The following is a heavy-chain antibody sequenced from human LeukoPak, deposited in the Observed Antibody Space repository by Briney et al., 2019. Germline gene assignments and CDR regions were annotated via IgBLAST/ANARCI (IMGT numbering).Heavy chain of an antibody. D-gene: IGHD3-10*01. Sequence: ASVKVSCKASGYTFISYDINWVRQATGQGLEWMEWMNPNSGNTGYAQNFQGRVTMTRNTSISTAYMEMSSLRSEDTAVYYCARAPLAVRGVIKIWGQGTLVTVSS. CDR1: GYTFISYD. CDR2: MNPNSGNT. V-gene: IGHV1-8*01. CDR3: ARAPLAVRGVIKI. J-gene: IGHJ4*02.